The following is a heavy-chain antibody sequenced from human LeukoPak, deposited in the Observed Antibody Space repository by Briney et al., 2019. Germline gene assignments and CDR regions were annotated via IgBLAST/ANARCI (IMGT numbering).Heavy chain of an antibody. CDR2: INTNTGNP. J-gene: IGHJ3*02. CDR1: GYTFTSYA. V-gene: IGHV7-4-1*02. CDR3: ARGGYCSSTSCYSHDAFDI. Sequence: GASVKVSCKASGYTFTSYAMNWVRQAPGQGLEWMGWINTNTGNPTYAQGFTGRFVFSLDTSVSTAYLQISSLKAEDTAVYYCARGGYCSSTSCYSHDAFDIWGQGTMVTVSS. D-gene: IGHD2-2*01.